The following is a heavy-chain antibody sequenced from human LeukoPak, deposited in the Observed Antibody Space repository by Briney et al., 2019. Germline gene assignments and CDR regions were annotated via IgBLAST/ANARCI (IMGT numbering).Heavy chain of an antibody. Sequence: ASVKVSCKASGYTFTSYDINWVRQATGQGLEWMGWVNPNSGNTGYAQKFQGRVTITRNTSISTAYMELSSLRSEDTAVYYCARAYSSSWYVFWFDPWGQGTLVTVSS. CDR2: VNPNSGNT. D-gene: IGHD6-13*01. CDR1: GYTFTSYD. J-gene: IGHJ5*02. CDR3: ARAYSSSWYVFWFDP. V-gene: IGHV1-8*03.